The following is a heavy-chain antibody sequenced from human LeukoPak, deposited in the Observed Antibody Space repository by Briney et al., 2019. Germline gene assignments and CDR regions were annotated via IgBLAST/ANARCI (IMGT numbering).Heavy chain of an antibody. J-gene: IGHJ4*02. CDR1: GFSFNTYA. V-gene: IGHV3-74*01. CDR3: ARGPNSNWSGLDF. D-gene: IGHD6-6*01. Sequence: GGSLRLSCAASGFSFNTYAMSWVRQAPGKGLVWVSRISPTGSTTSYADSVKGRFTVSRDNAKNTLYLQVNNLRAEDTAVYYRARGPNSNWSGLDFWGQGTLLTVSS. CDR2: ISPTGSTT.